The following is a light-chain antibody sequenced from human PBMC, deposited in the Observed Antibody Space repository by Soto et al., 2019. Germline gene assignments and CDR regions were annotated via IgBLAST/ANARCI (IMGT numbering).Light chain of an antibody. CDR3: QKYNSAPCT. J-gene: IGKJ5*01. V-gene: IGKV1-27*01. CDR2: AAS. Sequence: DLQMTQSPSSLSASVGDRVTITCRTSHDISNYLAWYQQKPGNVPKLLIYAASTLQSGVPSRFSGSGSGTYFTLTISSLQPDDVATYYCQKYNSAPCTFGQGTRLEIK. CDR1: HDISNY.